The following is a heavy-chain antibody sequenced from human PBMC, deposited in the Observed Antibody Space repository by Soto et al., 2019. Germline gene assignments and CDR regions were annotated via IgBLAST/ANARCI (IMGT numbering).Heavy chain of an antibody. V-gene: IGHV1-69*04. Sequence: SVKVSCKASGYTSTSYGISWVRQAPGQGLEWMGRIIPILGIANYAQKFQGRVTITADKSTSTAYMELSSLRSEDTAVYYCASTDYGDLSDYWGQGALVTVSS. J-gene: IGHJ4*02. CDR3: ASTDYGDLSDY. CDR2: IIPILGIA. CDR1: GYTSTSYG. D-gene: IGHD4-17*01.